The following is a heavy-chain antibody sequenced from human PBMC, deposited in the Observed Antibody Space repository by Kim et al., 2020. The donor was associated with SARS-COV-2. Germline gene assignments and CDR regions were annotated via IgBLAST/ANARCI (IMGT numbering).Heavy chain of an antibody. CDR1: GFTFSDYS. V-gene: IGHV3-21*01. CDR3: ARPRGDFGYYYYYGMDV. CDR2: ISSSSSYI. Sequence: GGSLRLSCAASGFTFSDYSMNWVRQAPGKGLEWVSSISSSSSYIYYADSVKGRFTISRDNAKNSLYLQMNSLRVEDTAVYYCARPRGDFGYYYYYGMDVWGQGTTVTVSS. D-gene: IGHD3-10*01. J-gene: IGHJ6*02.